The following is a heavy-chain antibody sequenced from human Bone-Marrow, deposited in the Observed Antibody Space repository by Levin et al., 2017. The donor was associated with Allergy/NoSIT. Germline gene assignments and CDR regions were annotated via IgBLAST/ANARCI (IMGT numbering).Heavy chain of an antibody. CDR1: GGSISSSSYY. Sequence: SQTLSLTCTVSGGSISSSSYYWGWIRQPPGQGLEWIGAIYYSGSTYYNPPLQSRVTISVDTSNNHFSLNLRSVTAADTAVYYCARQDACGAGTDYWAQPFDYWGQGTLVSVSS. CDR2: IYYSGST. D-gene: IGHD3-10*01. CDR3: ARQDACGAGTDYWAQPFDY. J-gene: IGHJ4*02. V-gene: IGHV4-39*01.